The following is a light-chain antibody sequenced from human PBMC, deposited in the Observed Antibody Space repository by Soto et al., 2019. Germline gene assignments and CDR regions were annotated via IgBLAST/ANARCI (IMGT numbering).Light chain of an antibody. J-gene: IGKJ3*01. CDR2: GAS. CDR3: QQYYSTPFT. V-gene: IGKV4-1*01. CDR1: QSVLYSSNNKND. Sequence: IVMTHSPDSLAVSLGERATINCKSSQSVLYSSNNKNDLAWYQQKPGQPPKLLIYGASTRESGVPDRFSGSGSGTDFTLTISSLQAEDVAVYYCQQYYSTPFTFGPGTKVDIK.